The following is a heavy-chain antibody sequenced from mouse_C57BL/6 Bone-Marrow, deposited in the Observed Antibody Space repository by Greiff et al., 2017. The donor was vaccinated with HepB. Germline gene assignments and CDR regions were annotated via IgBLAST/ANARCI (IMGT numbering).Heavy chain of an antibody. Sequence: QVQLKQPGAELVKPGASVKLSCKASGYTFTSYWMQWVKQRPGQGLEWIGEIDPSDSYTNYNQKFKGKATLTVDTSSSTAYMQLSSLTSEDSAVYYCVSTMVTTSFAYWGQGTLVTVAA. CDR3: VSTMVTTSFAY. CDR2: IDPSDSYT. D-gene: IGHD2-2*01. CDR1: GYTFTSYW. V-gene: IGHV1-50*01. J-gene: IGHJ3*01.